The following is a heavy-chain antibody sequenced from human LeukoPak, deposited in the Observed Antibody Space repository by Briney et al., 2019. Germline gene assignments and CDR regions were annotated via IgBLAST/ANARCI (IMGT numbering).Heavy chain of an antibody. CDR1: EYNFGYYG. V-gene: IGHV3-49*03. CDR2: IRSNAYGGTA. Sequence: GGSLRLSCLASEYNFGYYGMSWFRQAPGKGQEWVGFIRSNAYGGTAEYAASVKGRFTISRDDSKSTGYLQMDSLKTEDTAIYYCTRAVIAAAGLFFDYWGQGTLVTVSS. CDR3: TRAVIAAAGLFFDY. J-gene: IGHJ4*01. D-gene: IGHD6-13*01.